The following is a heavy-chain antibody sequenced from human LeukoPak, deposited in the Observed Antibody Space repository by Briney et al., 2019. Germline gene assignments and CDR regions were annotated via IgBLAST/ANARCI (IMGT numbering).Heavy chain of an antibody. CDR1: GFTFSSYW. D-gene: IGHD3-22*01. V-gene: IGHV3-7*01. CDR3: AKGSRASSGYYYAVDY. J-gene: IGHJ4*02. CDR2: IKQDGSEK. Sequence: GGSLRLSCAASGFTFSSYWMSWVRQAPGKGLEWVANIKQDGSEKYYVDSVKGRFTISRDNAKNSLYLQMNSLRAEDTAVYYCAKGSRASSGYYYAVDYWGRGTLVTVSS.